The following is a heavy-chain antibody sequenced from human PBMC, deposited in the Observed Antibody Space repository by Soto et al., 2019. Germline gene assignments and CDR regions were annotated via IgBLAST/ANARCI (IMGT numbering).Heavy chain of an antibody. CDR2: INHSGRT. Sequence: SETLSLTCAVYGDSFTKYYWSWIRQPPGKGLEWIGEINHSGRTNFNPSLKSRVTISVDRSKNQFSLKLRSVTAADTGVYYCERWLVGDPFDSSGHGTLVTVSS. D-gene: IGHD1-26*01. V-gene: IGHV4-34*01. CDR3: ERWLVGDPFDS. J-gene: IGHJ4*01. CDR1: GDSFTKYY.